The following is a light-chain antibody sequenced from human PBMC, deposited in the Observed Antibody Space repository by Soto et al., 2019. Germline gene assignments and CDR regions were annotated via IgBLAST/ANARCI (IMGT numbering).Light chain of an antibody. Sequence: EILLTQSRSTLSVSPGEIATLSCRASETINNYLAWFQQKPGQAPRLLIYGAFNRATGIPARFSGSGSGTDFTLTISRLEPEDFAVYYCQQYGSSPITFGQGTRLEIK. V-gene: IGKV3-20*01. CDR1: ETINNY. CDR3: QQYGSSPIT. CDR2: GAF. J-gene: IGKJ5*01.